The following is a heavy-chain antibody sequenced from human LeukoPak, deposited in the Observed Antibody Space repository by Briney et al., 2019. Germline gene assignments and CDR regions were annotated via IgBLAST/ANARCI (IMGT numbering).Heavy chain of an antibody. D-gene: IGHD5-12*01. CDR3: ARDRGNSAYGAWFDS. CDR2: ISSGSTTM. CDR1: GFTFSSYG. V-gene: IGHV3-48*03. Sequence: GGSLRLSCAASGFTFSSYGMNWVRQGPGKGLEWLSYISSGSTTMDYADSVKGRFTISRDNAKNSLFLQMNSLRAEDTGIYYCARDRGNSAYGAWFDSWGQGTLVTVSS. J-gene: IGHJ5*01.